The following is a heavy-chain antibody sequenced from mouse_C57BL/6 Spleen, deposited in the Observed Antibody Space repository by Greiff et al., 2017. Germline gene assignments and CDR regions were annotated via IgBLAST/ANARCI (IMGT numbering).Heavy chain of an antibody. J-gene: IGHJ2*01. V-gene: IGHV1-80*01. CDR3: ARGDSNYGGGFDY. CDR1: GYAFSSYW. Sequence: QVQLKESGAELVKPGASVKISCKASGYAFSSYWMNWVKQRPGKGLEWIGQIYPGDGDTNYNGKFKGKATLTADKSSSTAYMQLSSLTSEDSAVYFCARGDSNYGGGFDYWGQGTTLTVSS. CDR2: IYPGDGDT. D-gene: IGHD2-5*01.